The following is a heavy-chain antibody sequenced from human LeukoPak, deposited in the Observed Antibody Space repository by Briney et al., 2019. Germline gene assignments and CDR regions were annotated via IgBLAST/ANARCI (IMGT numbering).Heavy chain of an antibody. CDR1: GFTFSNYW. CDR3: ARGNFDWLLSYYYFDY. CDR2: IKHDGSED. Sequence: GGSLKLSCAASGFTFSNYWMTWVRQAPGKGLEWVANIKHDGSEDYYLNSVKGRFTISRDNAKSSMWLQMSSLRAEDTAVYYCARGNFDWLLSYYYFDYWGQGTLVTVSS. D-gene: IGHD3-9*01. V-gene: IGHV3-7*01. J-gene: IGHJ4*02.